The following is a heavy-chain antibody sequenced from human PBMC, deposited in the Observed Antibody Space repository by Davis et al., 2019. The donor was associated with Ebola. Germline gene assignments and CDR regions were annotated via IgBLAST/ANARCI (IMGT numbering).Heavy chain of an antibody. CDR2: IYTSGST. D-gene: IGHD7-27*01. V-gene: IGHV4-4*07. CDR1: GGSISSYY. Sequence: PSETLSLTCTVSGGSISSYYWSWIRQPAGKGLEWIGRIYTSGSTNYNPSLKSRVTMSVDTSKNQFSLQLNSVTPEDTAVYYCAREGNWGSRFDPWGQGTLVTVSS. J-gene: IGHJ5*02. CDR3: AREGNWGSRFDP.